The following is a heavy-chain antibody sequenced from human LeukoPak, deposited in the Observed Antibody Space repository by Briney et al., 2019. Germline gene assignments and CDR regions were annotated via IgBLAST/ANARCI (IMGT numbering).Heavy chain of an antibody. CDR2: ISGSGGST. CDR1: GFTFSSYA. CDR3: AKDTSRYGDSSGLDY. D-gene: IGHD4-17*01. Sequence: GGSLRLSCAASGFTFSSYAMSWVRQAPGKGLEWVSAISGSGGSTYYADSVKGRFTISRDNPKNTLYLQMNSLRAEDTAVYYCAKDTSRYGDSSGLDYWGQGTLVTVSS. V-gene: IGHV3-23*01. J-gene: IGHJ4*02.